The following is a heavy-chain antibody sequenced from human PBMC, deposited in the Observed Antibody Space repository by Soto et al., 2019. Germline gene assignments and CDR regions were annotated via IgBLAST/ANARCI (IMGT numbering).Heavy chain of an antibody. CDR2: IIPIFGTA. V-gene: IGHV1-69*13. Sequence: GASVKVSCKASGGTFSSYAISRVRQAPGQGLEWMGGIIPIFGTANYAQKFQGRVTITADESTSTAYMELSSLRSEDTAVYYCAREAMVRGVNWFDPWGQGTLVTVSS. CDR3: AREAMVRGVNWFDP. CDR1: GGTFSSYA. D-gene: IGHD3-10*01. J-gene: IGHJ5*02.